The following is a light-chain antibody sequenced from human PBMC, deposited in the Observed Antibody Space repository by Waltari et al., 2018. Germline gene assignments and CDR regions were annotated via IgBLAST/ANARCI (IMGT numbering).Light chain of an antibody. J-gene: IGLJ2*01. CDR3: QSSDNSGTFVI. V-gene: IGLV3-25*03. CDR1: HLAKDF. Sequence: SYELTQPPSVSVSPGQTARITCSGAHLAKDFAYWYQQKAGQAPVMLMFKDTERPSGIPERFSGSSSWTTVTLTISGVQAEDEADYYCQSSDNSGTFVIFGGGTKVTVL. CDR2: KDT.